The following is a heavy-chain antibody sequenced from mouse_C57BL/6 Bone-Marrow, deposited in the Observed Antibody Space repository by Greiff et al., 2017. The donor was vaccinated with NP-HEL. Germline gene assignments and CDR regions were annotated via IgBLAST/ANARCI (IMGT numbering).Heavy chain of an antibody. V-gene: IGHV1-80*01. CDR1: GYAFSSYW. J-gene: IGHJ3*01. D-gene: IGHD3-1*01. CDR3: ARIRGSWFAY. CDR2: IYPGDGDT. Sequence: VQLVESGAELVKPGASVKISCKASGYAFSSYWMNWVKQRPGKGLEWIGQIYPGDGDTNYNGKFKGKATLTADKASSTAYMQLSSLTSEDSAVYFCARIRGSWFAYWGQGTLVTVSA.